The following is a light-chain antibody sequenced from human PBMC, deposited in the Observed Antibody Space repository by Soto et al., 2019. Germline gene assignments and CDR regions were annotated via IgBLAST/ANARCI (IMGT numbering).Light chain of an antibody. J-gene: IGKJ5*01. CDR2: DAS. CDR1: QSVSIK. CDR3: QQRTRWPMT. V-gene: IGKV3-11*01. Sequence: EVVLTQSPATLSVSPGERATLSCRASQSVSIKLAWYQQKPGQAPRPLIYDASKRATGVPDRISGSGSGTDYTLTISSLEPEDFAVYYCQQRTRWPMTFGQGTRLEIK.